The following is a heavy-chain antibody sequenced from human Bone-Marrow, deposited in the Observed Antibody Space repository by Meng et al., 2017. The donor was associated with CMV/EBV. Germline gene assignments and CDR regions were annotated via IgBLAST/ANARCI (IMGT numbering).Heavy chain of an antibody. Sequence: GGSLRLSCEASGFTFRSYAMHWVRQAPGKGLEGVAIILYDGSNKDYADSVKGRFTISRDNSKNTLYLQMNSLRAEDTAVYYCAKDIAAGYYYYYGMDVWGQGTTVTVSS. V-gene: IGHV3-30-3*01. D-gene: IGHD6-13*01. CDR3: AKDIAAGYYYYYGMDV. CDR2: ILYDGSNK. J-gene: IGHJ6*02. CDR1: GFTFRSYA.